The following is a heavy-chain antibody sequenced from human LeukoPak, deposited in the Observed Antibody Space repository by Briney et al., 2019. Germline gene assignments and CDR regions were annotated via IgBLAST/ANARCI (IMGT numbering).Heavy chain of an antibody. CDR1: GFTFSSYW. CDR2: IKQDGSEK. Sequence: GGSLRLSSAASGFTFSSYWMSWVRQAPGKGLEWVANIKQDGSEKYYVDSVKGRFTISRDNAKNSLYLQMNSLRAEDTAVYYCANHLACGSTSCPPFDYWGQGTLVTVSS. CDR3: ANHLACGSTSCPPFDY. D-gene: IGHD2-2*01. V-gene: IGHV3-7*01. J-gene: IGHJ4*02.